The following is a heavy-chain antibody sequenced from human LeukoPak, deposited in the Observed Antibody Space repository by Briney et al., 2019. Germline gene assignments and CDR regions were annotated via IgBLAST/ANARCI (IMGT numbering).Heavy chain of an antibody. CDR3: AKDFRIGYSAHFDY. CDR2: IYENGGTT. Sequence: GSLRLSCVGSGFTFRSHAMSWVRQAPEKRLEFVSGIYENGGTTYYADSVKGRFSISRDNSKNTLYLQMDSLRGEDTAVYYCAKDFRIGYSAHFDYWGQGALVTVSS. CDR1: GFTFRSHA. V-gene: IGHV3-23*01. D-gene: IGHD2-21*01. J-gene: IGHJ4*02.